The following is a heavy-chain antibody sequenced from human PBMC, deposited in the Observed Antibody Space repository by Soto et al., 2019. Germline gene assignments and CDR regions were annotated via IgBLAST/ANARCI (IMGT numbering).Heavy chain of an antibody. CDR3: ARDGGYSGYDYYYGMDV. CDR1: GFTFSSYS. Sequence: GGSLRLSCAASGFTFSSYSMNWFRQAPGKGLEWVSSISSSSSYIYYADSVKGRFTISRDNAKNPLYLQMNSLRAEDTAVYYCARDGGYSGYDYYYGMDVWGQGTTVTVSS. J-gene: IGHJ6*02. CDR2: ISSSSSYI. V-gene: IGHV3-21*01. D-gene: IGHD5-12*01.